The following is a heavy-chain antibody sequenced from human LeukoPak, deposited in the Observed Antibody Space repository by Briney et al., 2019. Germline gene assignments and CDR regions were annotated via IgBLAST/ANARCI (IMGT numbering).Heavy chain of an antibody. V-gene: IGHV4-34*01. CDR3: ASPGPYDFWSGYYWAY. CDR1: GGSFSGYY. Sequence: SETLSLTCAVYGGSFSGYYWSWIRQPPGKGLEWIGEINHSGSTNYNPSLKSRVTISVDTSKNQFSLKLSSVTAADTAVYYCASPGPYDFWSGYYWAYWGQGTLVTVSS. D-gene: IGHD3-3*01. CDR2: INHSGST. J-gene: IGHJ4*02.